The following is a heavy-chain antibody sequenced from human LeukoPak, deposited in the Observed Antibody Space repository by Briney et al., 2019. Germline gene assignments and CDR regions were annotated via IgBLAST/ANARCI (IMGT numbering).Heavy chain of an antibody. J-gene: IGHJ4*02. CDR1: GFTFSSYS. CDR2: IHGAGDT. Sequence: GGSLRLSCAASGFTFSSYSMNWVRQAPGKGLEWVSVIHGAGDTYYADSVKGRFTISRDNSKNTLYLQMNSLRAEDTAVYYCARQTTNSGYYSYWGQGTLVTVSS. CDR3: ARQTTNSGYYSY. V-gene: IGHV3-66*04. D-gene: IGHD5-12*01.